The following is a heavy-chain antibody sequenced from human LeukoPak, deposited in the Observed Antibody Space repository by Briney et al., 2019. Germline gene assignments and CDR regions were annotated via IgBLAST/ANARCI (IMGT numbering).Heavy chain of an antibody. V-gene: IGHV3-21*01. Sequence: KPGGSLRLSCAASGFTFSSYSMNWVRQAPGKGLEWVSSISSSSSYIYYADSVKGRFTISRDNAKNSLYLQMNSLRAEDTAVYYCALEGYYGSGSYYPWGYYYYYGMDVWGQGTTVTVSS. CDR2: ISSSSSYI. CDR1: GFTFSSYS. J-gene: IGHJ6*02. D-gene: IGHD3-10*01. CDR3: ALEGYYGSGSYYPWGYYYYYGMDV.